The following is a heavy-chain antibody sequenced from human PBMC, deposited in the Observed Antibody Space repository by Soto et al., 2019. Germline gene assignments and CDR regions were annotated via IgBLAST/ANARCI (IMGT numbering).Heavy chain of an antibody. Sequence: QVQLQESGPGLVKPSQTLSLTCTVSGGSISSGGYYWSWIRQHPGKGLEWIGYIYYSGSTYYNPSLKSRVTISVDTSKNQFSLKLSSVTAADTAVYYCARSLTFGGVIVRDYFDYWGQGTLVTVSS. CDR1: GGSISSGGYY. D-gene: IGHD3-16*02. J-gene: IGHJ4*02. CDR3: ARSLTFGGVIVRDYFDY. V-gene: IGHV4-31*03. CDR2: IYYSGST.